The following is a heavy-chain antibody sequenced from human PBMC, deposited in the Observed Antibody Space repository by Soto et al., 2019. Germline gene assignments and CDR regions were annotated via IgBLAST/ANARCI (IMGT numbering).Heavy chain of an antibody. V-gene: IGHV4-39*01. CDR1: GGSISSSSYY. J-gene: IGHJ4*02. Sequence: QLQLQESGPGLVKPSETLSLTCTVSGGSISSSSYYWGWIRQPPGKGLEWLGSIYYSGSNYYNPSLKRRVTISVDTSKNQCSLKLSAVTAADTAVDYCASRAPLLGATLPFDCWGQGTLVTVSS. CDR2: IYYSGSN. CDR3: ASRAPLLGATLPFDC. D-gene: IGHD1-26*01.